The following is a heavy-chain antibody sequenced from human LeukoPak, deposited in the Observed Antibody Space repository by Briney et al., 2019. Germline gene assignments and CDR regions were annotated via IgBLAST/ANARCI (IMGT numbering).Heavy chain of an antibody. Sequence: GGPLRLSCAASGFTFSSYWMHWVRQAPGKGLVWVSRINSDGSSTSYADSVKGRFTISRDNAKNTLYLQMNSLRAEDTAVYYCARAGVGEEASFFDYWGQGTLVTVSS. V-gene: IGHV3-74*01. D-gene: IGHD1-26*01. CDR2: INSDGSST. J-gene: IGHJ4*02. CDR3: ARAGVGEEASFFDY. CDR1: GFTFSSYW.